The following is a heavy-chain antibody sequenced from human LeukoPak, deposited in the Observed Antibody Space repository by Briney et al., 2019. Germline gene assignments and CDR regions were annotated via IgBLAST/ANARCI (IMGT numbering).Heavy chain of an antibody. CDR2: IKQDGSEK. J-gene: IGHJ3*02. V-gene: IGHV3-7*01. D-gene: IGHD3-22*01. Sequence: GGSLRLSCAASGFTFSNYWMTWVRQAPGKGLEWVANIKQDGSEKSYVGSVKGRFTTSRDNAKNSLYLQMNSLRAEDTAVYYCARSHSLYYYDSSGPDAFDIWGQGTMVTVSS. CDR3: ARSHSLYYYDSSGPDAFDI. CDR1: GFTFSNYW.